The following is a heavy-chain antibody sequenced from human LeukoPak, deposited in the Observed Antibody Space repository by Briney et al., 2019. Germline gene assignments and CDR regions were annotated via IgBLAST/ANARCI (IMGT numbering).Heavy chain of an antibody. V-gene: IGHV1-24*01. CDR1: GYTLTELS. D-gene: IGHD3-10*01. CDR2: FDPKDGDT. Sequence: ASVKVSCKVSGYTLTELSVHWVRQAPGKGLEWMGNFDPKDGDTTYAQRFQGRVTMTEDTSTHTAYMELSSLRSEDTAVYYCARGQVLLWFGELSQKLNYYWYYMDAWGKGTTVTISS. CDR3: ARGQVLLWFGELSQKLNYYWYYMDA. J-gene: IGHJ6*03.